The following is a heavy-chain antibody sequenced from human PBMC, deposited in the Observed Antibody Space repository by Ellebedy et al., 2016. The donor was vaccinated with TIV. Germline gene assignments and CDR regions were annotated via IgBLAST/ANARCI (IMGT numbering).Heavy chain of an antibody. J-gene: IGHJ5*02. CDR2: ISGYNGNT. Sequence: AASVKVSCKASGYTFTSYGISWVRQAPGQGLEWMGWISGYNGNTNYAQKLQGRVTMTTDTSTSTAYMELRSLRSDDTAVYYCARDRYIKRIAWFEPWGQGTLVAVST. V-gene: IGHV1-18*04. CDR1: GYTFTSYG. CDR3: ARDRYIKRIAWFEP. D-gene: IGHD2-2*02.